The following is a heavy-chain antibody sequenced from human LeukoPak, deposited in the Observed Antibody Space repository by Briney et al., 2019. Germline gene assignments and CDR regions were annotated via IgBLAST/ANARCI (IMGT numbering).Heavy chain of an antibody. CDR2: INHSGST. CDR3: ARPSFYDSSGYYLPY. Sequence: SETLSLTCAVYGGSFSDYYWSWIRQPPGKGLECIGEINHSGSTNYNPSLESRVTISVDTSKNQFPLKLCSVAAADTATYYCARPSFYDSSGYYLPYWGQGTLVTVSS. J-gene: IGHJ4*02. D-gene: IGHD3-22*01. V-gene: IGHV4-34*01. CDR1: GGSFSDYY.